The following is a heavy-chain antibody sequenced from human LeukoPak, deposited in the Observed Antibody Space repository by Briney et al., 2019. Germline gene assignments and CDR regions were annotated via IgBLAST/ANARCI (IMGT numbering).Heavy chain of an antibody. CDR3: ARANSGSYTPYYYYGMDV. Sequence: GASVKVSCKASGGTFSSYAISWERQAPGQGLEWMGRIIPILGIANYAQKFQGRVTITADKSTSTAYMELSSLRSEDTAVYYCARANSGSYTPYYYYGMDVWGQGTTVTVSS. CDR2: IIPILGIA. CDR1: GGTFSSYA. J-gene: IGHJ6*02. D-gene: IGHD1-26*01. V-gene: IGHV1-69*04.